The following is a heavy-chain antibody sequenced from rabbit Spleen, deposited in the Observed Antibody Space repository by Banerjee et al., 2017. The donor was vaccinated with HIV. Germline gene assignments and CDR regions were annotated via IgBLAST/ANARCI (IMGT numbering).Heavy chain of an antibody. CDR3: ARGGNDIL. CDR2: IDTGSAIT. V-gene: IGHV1S40*01. D-gene: IGHD1-1*01. Sequence: QSLEESGGGLVQPEGSLTLTCTASGFDLTNYYYMCWVRQAPGKGLEWIGCIDTGSAITYHATWGKGRFTISKTSSTTMTLQMTSLTAADTATYFCARGGNDILWGQGTLVTVS. J-gene: IGHJ4*01. CDR1: GFDLTNYYY.